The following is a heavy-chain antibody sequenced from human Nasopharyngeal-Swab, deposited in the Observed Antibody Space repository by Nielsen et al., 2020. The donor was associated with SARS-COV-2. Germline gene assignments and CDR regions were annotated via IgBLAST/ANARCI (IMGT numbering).Heavy chain of an antibody. Sequence: GGSLRLSCKGSGYSFTSYWISWVRQMPGKGLEGMGRIDPSDSYTNYSPSFQGHVTISADKSISTACLQWSSLKASDTAMYYCARRAYCSGGSCYSPYYYYMDVWGKGTTVTVSS. CDR3: ARRAYCSGGSCYSPYYYYMDV. J-gene: IGHJ6*03. CDR2: IDPSDSYT. V-gene: IGHV5-10-1*01. D-gene: IGHD2-15*01. CDR1: GYSFTSYW.